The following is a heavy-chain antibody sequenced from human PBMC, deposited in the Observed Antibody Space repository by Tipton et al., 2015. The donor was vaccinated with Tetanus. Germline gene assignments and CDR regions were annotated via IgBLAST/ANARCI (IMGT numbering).Heavy chain of an antibody. CDR2: MYSGGDT. V-gene: IGHV3-53*01. J-gene: IGHJ4*02. CDR3: VRDGGSSGWLAY. D-gene: IGHD6-19*01. CDR1: GFTFSGYW. Sequence: GSLRLSCAASGFTFSGYWMSWVRQAPGKGLEWVPVMYSGGDTYYVDSVKGRFSISRDNAKNTLYLQMNSLRVEDTAVYYCVRDGGSSGWLAYWGQGTLVTVSS.